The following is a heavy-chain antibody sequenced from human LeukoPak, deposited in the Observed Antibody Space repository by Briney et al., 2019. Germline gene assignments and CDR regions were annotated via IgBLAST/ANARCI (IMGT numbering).Heavy chain of an antibody. CDR2: IISSGGST. CDR3: VKGRVYSGSGPFDY. Sequence: GGFLRLSCSASGFSFSSFAMHWVRQAPGKGLEYVSAIISSGGSTYYVDSVKGRFTISRDNSRNTLWLQMSSLRADDTAVYYCVKGRVYSGSGPFDYWGQGTLVTVSS. D-gene: IGHD3-10*01. V-gene: IGHV3-64D*06. J-gene: IGHJ4*02. CDR1: GFSFSSFA.